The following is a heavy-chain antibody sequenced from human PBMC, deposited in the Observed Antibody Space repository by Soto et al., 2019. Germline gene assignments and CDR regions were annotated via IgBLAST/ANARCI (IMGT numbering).Heavy chain of an antibody. CDR1: GFSLTSTGVG. CDR2: TYWNDDD. CDR3: AHRPGGSGWRYYFDY. V-gene: IGHV2-5*01. J-gene: IGHJ4*02. D-gene: IGHD6-19*01. Sequence: SGPTLVNPTQTLTLTCSFSGFSLTSTGVGVGWFRQPPGKALEWLGLTYWNDDDRYRSSLRSRLTITKDTSKNQVVLTMTNMDPEDTATYYCAHRPGGSGWRYYFDYWGQGTLVTVSS.